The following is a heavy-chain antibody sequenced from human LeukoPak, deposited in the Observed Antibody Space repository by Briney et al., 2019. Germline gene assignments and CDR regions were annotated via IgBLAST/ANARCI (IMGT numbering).Heavy chain of an antibody. Sequence: SETLSLTCVVYGGSFSGYYWSWIRQPPGKGLEWIGEINHSGSTNYNPSLKSPVTISVDTSKNQFSLKLSSVTAADTAVYYCARLLAYSSELDYWGQGTLVTVSS. CDR1: GGSFSGYY. CDR3: ARLLAYSSELDY. D-gene: IGHD6-25*01. V-gene: IGHV4-34*01. CDR2: INHSGST. J-gene: IGHJ4*02.